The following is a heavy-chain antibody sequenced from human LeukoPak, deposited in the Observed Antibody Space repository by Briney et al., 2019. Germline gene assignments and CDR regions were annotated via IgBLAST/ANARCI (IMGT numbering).Heavy chain of an antibody. Sequence: GGSLRLSCAASGFTFRSYGMHWVRQAPGKGLEWVAVISYDGSNKYYADSVKGRFTISRDNSKNTLYLQMNSLRAEDTAVYYCAKDRDRRNYYYYGMDVWGQGTTVTVSS. CDR3: AKDRDRRNYYYYGMDV. CDR1: GFTFRSYG. J-gene: IGHJ6*02. V-gene: IGHV3-30*18. D-gene: IGHD1-14*01. CDR2: ISYDGSNK.